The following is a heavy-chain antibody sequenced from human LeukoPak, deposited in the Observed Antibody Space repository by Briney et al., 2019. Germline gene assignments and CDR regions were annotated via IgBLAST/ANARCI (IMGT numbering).Heavy chain of an antibody. CDR2: ISSSGSTR. CDR3: AREASSSGFDY. V-gene: IGHV3-48*03. D-gene: IGHD6-6*01. CDR1: GFTFSSYE. J-gene: IGHJ4*02. Sequence: PGGSPRLSCAASGFTFSSYEMNWVRQAPGKGLEWVSYISSSGSTRDYADSVKGRFTISRDNAKNSLYLQMNSLRAEDTAVYYCAREASSSGFDYWGQGTLVTVSS.